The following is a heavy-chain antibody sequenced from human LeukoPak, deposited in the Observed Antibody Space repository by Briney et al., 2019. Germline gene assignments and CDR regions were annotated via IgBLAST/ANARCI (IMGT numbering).Heavy chain of an antibody. V-gene: IGHV4-59*08. CDR1: GGSISSYY. J-gene: IGHJ6*02. CDR3: ARMGHTQPVDIVATMFNGMDV. D-gene: IGHD5-12*01. CDR2: IYYSGST. Sequence: SETLSLTCTVSGGSISSYYWSWIRQPPGKGLEWIGYIYYSGSTNYNPSLKSRVTISVDTSKNQFSLKLSSVTAADTDVYYCARMGHTQPVDIVATMFNGMDVWGQGTTVTVSS.